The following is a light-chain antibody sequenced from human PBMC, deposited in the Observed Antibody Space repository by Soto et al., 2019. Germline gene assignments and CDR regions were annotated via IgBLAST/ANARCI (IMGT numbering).Light chain of an antibody. CDR3: ATWDDSLDGYV. J-gene: IGLJ1*01. CDR2: SHN. V-gene: IGLV1-44*01. CDR1: SSNIGSNT. Sequence: QSVLTQSPSASGTPGQRVTISCSGSSSNIGSNTVNWYQQLPGTAPKLLIYSHNQRPSGVPDRFSGSKSGTSASLAISGLQSGDEADYYCATWDDSLDGYVFGTGTKLTVL.